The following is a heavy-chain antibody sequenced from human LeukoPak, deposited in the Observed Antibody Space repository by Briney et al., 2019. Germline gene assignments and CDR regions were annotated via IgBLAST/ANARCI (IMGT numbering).Heavy chain of an antibody. J-gene: IGHJ6*02. CDR3: ARVVPAARCGMDV. CDR2: INPNSGDT. V-gene: IGHV1-2*02. Sequence: ASVKVSCKASGYTFTGYYMHWERQAPGQGLEWMGWINPNSGDTNYAQKFQGRVTMTRDTSISTAYMELSRLRSDDTAVYYCARVVPAARCGMDVWGQGTTVTVSS. CDR1: GYTFTGYY. D-gene: IGHD2-2*01.